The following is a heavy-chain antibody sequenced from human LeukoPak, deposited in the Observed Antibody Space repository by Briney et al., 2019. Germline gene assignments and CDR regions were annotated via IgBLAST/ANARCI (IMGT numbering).Heavy chain of an antibody. CDR3: ARFASLYSRSWYYAFDI. CDR2: INPSGGST. J-gene: IGHJ3*02. CDR1: GYTFTSND. V-gene: IGHV1-46*01. Sequence: ASVKVSFKASGYTFTSNDIHWVRQAPGQGLEWMGIINPSGGSTSYAQKFQGRVTMTRDTSTSTVYMELSRLRSEDTAVYYCARFASLYSRSWYYAFDIWGQGTMVTVSS. D-gene: IGHD6-13*01.